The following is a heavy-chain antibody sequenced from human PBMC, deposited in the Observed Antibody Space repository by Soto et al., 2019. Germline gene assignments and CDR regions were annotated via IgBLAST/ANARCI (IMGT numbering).Heavy chain of an antibody. D-gene: IGHD6-19*01. Sequence: EVQLVESGGGLVKPGGSLRLSCAASGFTLSSYSMNWVRQAPGKGLEWVSSISSSSSYIYYADSVKGRFTISRDNAKNSLYLQMNSLRAEDTAVYYCARAGIAVAGEFDYWGQGTLVTVSS. CDR2: ISSSSSYI. J-gene: IGHJ4*02. V-gene: IGHV3-21*01. CDR3: ARAGIAVAGEFDY. CDR1: GFTLSSYS.